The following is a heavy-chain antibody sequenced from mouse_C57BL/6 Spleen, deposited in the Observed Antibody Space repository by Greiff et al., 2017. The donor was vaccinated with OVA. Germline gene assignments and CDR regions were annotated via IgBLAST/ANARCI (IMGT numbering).Heavy chain of an antibody. Sequence: EVKLVESGGGLVKPGGSLKLSCAASGFTFSDYGMHWVRQAPEKRLEWVAYISSGSSTIYYADTVKGRFTISRDNAKNTLFLQMTSLRSEDTAMYYCARARAWFAYWGQGTLVTVSA. CDR1: GFTFSDYG. V-gene: IGHV5-17*01. J-gene: IGHJ3*01. CDR3: ARARAWFAY. CDR2: ISSGSSTI.